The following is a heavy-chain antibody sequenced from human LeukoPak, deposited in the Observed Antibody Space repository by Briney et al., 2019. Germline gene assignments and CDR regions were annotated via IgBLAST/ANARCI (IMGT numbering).Heavy chain of an antibody. CDR2: IYYSGST. D-gene: IGHD3-10*01. CDR3: ARDRYYYGSGSYVAPYYYYGMDV. V-gene: IGHV4-59*01. CDR1: GGSISSYY. J-gene: IGHJ6*04. Sequence: SETLSLTCTVSGGSISSYYWSWIRQPPGKGLEWIGYIYYSGSTNYNPSLKSRVTISVDTPKNQFSLKLSSVTAADTAVYYCARDRYYYGSGSYVAPYYYYGMDVWGKGTTVTVSS.